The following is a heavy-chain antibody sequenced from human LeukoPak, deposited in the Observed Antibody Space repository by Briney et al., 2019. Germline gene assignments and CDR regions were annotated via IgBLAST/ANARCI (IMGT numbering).Heavy chain of an antibody. V-gene: IGHV1-18*01. CDR3: ARDTPQHLKRYDY. Sequence: GASVKVSCKASGYNFDKFGIAWVRQALGQGLEWMGWINTHNGNTKYAQQYQGRVTITTDTSTSTVYMELRSLRSDDTAVYFCARDTPQHLKRYDYWGQGTQVTVCS. CDR1: GYNFDKFG. J-gene: IGHJ4*02. CDR2: INTHNGNT. D-gene: IGHD6-13*01.